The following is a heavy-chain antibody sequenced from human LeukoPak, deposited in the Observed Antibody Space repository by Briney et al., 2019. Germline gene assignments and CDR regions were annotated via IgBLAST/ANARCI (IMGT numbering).Heavy chain of an antibody. CDR2: IYYSGDT. D-gene: IGHD3/OR15-3a*01. V-gene: IGHV4-39*01. Sequence: SETLSLTCTVSGVSISSSNSYWGWIRQPPGKGLEWIGSIYYSGDTYYNASLKSQVSISIDTSKNQFSLRLTSVTAADTAVYCCARQTGSGLFILPGGQGTLVTVSS. CDR1: GVSISSSNSY. CDR3: ARQTGSGLFILP. J-gene: IGHJ4*02.